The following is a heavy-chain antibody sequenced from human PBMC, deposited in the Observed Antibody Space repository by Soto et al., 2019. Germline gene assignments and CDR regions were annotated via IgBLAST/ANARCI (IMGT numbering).Heavy chain of an antibody. CDR1: GGSISNYY. CDR2: INYRGST. V-gene: IGHV4-59*01. CDR3: ARAESSSSEGFDY. Sequence: QVQLQESGPGLVKPSETLSLTCNVSGGSISNYYRSWVRQSPGKGLEWIGHINYRGSTSYNPSLKGRVTISIDTPENQFSRKLSSVTAADTAAYYCARAESSSSEGFDYWGRGTLVTVSS. D-gene: IGHD6-6*01. J-gene: IGHJ4*02.